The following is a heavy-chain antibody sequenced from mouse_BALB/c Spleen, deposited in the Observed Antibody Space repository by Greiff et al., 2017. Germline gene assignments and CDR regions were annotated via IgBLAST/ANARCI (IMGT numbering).Heavy chain of an antibody. V-gene: IGHV3-2*02. J-gene: IGHJ2*01. Sequence: EVQLQESGPGLVKPSQSLSLTCTVTGYSITSDYAWNWIRQFPGNKLEWMGYISYSGSTSYNPSLKSRISITRDTSKNQFFLQLNSVTTEDTATYYCARGLVYYFDYWGQGTTLTVSS. CDR1: GYSITSDYA. CDR2: ISYSGST. CDR3: ARGLVYYFDY. D-gene: IGHD3-3*01.